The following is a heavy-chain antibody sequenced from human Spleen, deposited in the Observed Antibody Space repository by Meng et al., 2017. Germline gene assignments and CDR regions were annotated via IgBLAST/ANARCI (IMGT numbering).Heavy chain of an antibody. CDR2: IIDRGST. CDR1: GWSFSDYY. V-gene: IGHV4-34*01. J-gene: IGHJ4*02. Sequence: QVQLQQWGSGLLNPSETLSLTCAVYGWSFSDYYWSWIRQPPGKGLEWIGEIIDRGSTNYNPSLKSRIAISVDTSKNQFSLKLSSVTAADTAVYYCAGGPNWGQGTLATFSS. CDR3: AGGPN.